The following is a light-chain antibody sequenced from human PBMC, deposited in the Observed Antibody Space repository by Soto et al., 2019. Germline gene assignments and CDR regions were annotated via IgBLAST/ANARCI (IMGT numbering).Light chain of an antibody. CDR1: QSVSSN. CDR3: QQYNNWPPWT. Sequence: EMLMTQSPATLSVSPGERATLSCRASQSVSSNLAWYQQKPGQAPRLLIYGASTRATGIPARFSGSGSGTEFTLTISSLQSEDFAVCYCQQYNNWPPWTFGQGTKVEIK. J-gene: IGKJ1*01. CDR2: GAS. V-gene: IGKV3-15*01.